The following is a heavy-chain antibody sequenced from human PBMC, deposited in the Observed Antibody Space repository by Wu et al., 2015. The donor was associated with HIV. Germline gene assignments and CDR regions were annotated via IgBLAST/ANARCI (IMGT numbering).Heavy chain of an antibody. CDR3: ARGPYYYDSSGYSSY. V-gene: IGHV1-2*02. CDR1: GYSFTAYY. D-gene: IGHD3-22*01. J-gene: IGHJ4*02. Sequence: QVQLVQSGAEVKRPGASVRVSCKTSGYSFTAYYIHWVRQAPGQGLEWMGRINPNTGGADSAQKFQGRITLTRDTSISTAYLDLTWLRSDDTAVYYCARGPYYYDSSGYSSYWGQGTLVTVSS. CDR2: INPNTGGA.